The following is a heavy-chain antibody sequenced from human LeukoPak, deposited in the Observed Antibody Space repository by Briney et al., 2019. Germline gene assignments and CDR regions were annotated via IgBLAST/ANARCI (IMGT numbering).Heavy chain of an antibody. Sequence: SETLSLTCAVYGVSFSGYYWSWIRQPPGKGLEWIGEINHSGSTNYNPSLKSRVTISVDTSKNQFSLKLSSVTAADTAVYYCARGRYYDFWSGPIYMDVWGKGTTVTVSS. V-gene: IGHV4-34*01. CDR3: ARGRYYDFWSGPIYMDV. J-gene: IGHJ6*03. CDR2: INHSGST. D-gene: IGHD3-3*01. CDR1: GVSFSGYY.